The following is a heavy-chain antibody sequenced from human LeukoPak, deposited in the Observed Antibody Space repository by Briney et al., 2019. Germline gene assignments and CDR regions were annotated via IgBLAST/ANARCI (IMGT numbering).Heavy chain of an antibody. D-gene: IGHD2-15*01. CDR2: ISYDGSNK. CDR1: GFTFSSYA. CDR3: ASAHCSGGSCYDDY. V-gene: IGHV3-30*09. Sequence: GGSLGLSCAASGFTFSSYAMHWVRQAPGKGLEWVAVISYDGSNKYYADSVKGRFAISRDNSKNTLYLQMNSLRAEDTAVYYCASAHCSGGSCYDDYWGQGTLVTVSS. J-gene: IGHJ4*02.